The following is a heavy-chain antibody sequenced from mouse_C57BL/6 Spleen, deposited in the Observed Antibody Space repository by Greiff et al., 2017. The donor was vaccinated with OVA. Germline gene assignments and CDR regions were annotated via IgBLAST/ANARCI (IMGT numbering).Heavy chain of an antibody. CDR3: TRGGYYGSSYWFAY. CDR1: GFTFSSYA. J-gene: IGHJ3*01. CDR2: ISSGGDYI. D-gene: IGHD1-1*01. V-gene: IGHV5-9-1*02. Sequence: EVNLVESGEGLVKPGGSLKLSCAASGFTFSSYAMSWVRQTPEKRLEWVAYISSGGDYIYYADTVKGRFTISRDNARNTLYLQMSSLKSEDTAMYYCTRGGYYGSSYWFAYWGQGTLVTVSA.